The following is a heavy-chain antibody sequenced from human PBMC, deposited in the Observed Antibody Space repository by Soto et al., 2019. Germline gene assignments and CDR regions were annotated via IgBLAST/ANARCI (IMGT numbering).Heavy chain of an antibody. D-gene: IGHD1-7*01. CDR3: AKAHSFVELTPFVC. V-gene: IGHV3-23*01. Sequence: EVQLLESGGGLVQPGGSLRLSCAASGFTFYSYAMTWVRQAPGKGLEWVTAISGGGGTTYYADSVKGRFTISRDSSKNTLYLQMNSLRPEDTAVYYCAKAHSFVELTPFVCWGQGSLVTVSS. CDR1: GFTFYSYA. J-gene: IGHJ4*02. CDR2: ISGGGGTT.